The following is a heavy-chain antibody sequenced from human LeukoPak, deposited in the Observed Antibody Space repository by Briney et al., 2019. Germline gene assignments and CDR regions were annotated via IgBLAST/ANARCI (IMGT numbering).Heavy chain of an antibody. V-gene: IGHV3-30*04. CDR2: ISNDGSNK. D-gene: IGHD3-16*01. CDR1: GFTFSTYA. CDR3: AKAWGSSAFDI. Sequence: PGRSLRLSCAVSGFTFSTYAVHWVRQAPGKGLEWVAVISNDGSNKYYADSVKGRFTISRDNSKNTLYLQMNSLRAEDTAVYYCAKAWGSSAFDIWGQGTVVTVSS. J-gene: IGHJ3*02.